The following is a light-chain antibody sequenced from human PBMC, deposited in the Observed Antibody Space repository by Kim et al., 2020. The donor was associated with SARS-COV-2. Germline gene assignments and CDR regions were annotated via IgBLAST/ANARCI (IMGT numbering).Light chain of an antibody. V-gene: IGLV3-19*01. CDR2: GRN. Sequence: SSELTQDPTVSVALGQTVRITCQGDSLRTYHATWYQQKPGQAPVLVIYGRNNRPSGIPDRFSGSISGNTASLTVTGAQAEDEADSYCNSRDSSGNHLVFGGGTQLSVL. J-gene: IGLJ2*01. CDR1: SLRTYH. CDR3: NSRDSSGNHLV.